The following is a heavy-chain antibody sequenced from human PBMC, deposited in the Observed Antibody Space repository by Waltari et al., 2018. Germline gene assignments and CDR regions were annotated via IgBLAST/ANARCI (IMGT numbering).Heavy chain of an antibody. Sequence: QVQLVESGGGVVQPGRSLRLSCAASGSNFISFAMHWVRRAPGKGLEWVAVVSYDGSRQYYADSVKGRFTISRDNFRNTLFLQMNGLTTEDTAVYYCARAYSNYDFFQYMDVWGRGTTVTVSS. D-gene: IGHD4-4*01. CDR1: GSNFISFA. CDR2: VSYDGSRQ. V-gene: IGHV3-30*04. CDR3: ARAYSNYDFFQYMDV. J-gene: IGHJ6*03.